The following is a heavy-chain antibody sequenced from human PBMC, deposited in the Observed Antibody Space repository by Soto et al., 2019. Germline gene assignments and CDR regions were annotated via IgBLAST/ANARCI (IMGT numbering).Heavy chain of an antibody. CDR2: IYYSGST. J-gene: IGHJ3*02. D-gene: IGHD3-9*01. V-gene: IGHV4-59*01. CDR1: DCSIGGYS. CDR3: ARDSGTYYDILTGQDAFDI. Sequence: SEPLSFTCNVPDCSIGGYSWGWIRRPPGKGLEWIGYIYYSGSTNHNPSLKSRVTISVDTSKNQFSLKLSSVTAADTAVYYCARDSGTYYDILTGQDAFDIWGQGTMVT.